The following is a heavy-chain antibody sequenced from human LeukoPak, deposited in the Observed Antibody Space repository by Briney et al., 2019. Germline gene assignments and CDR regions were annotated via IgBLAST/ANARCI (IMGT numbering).Heavy chain of an antibody. D-gene: IGHD4-23*01. CDR3: VADGGMY. J-gene: IGHJ4*02. V-gene: IGHV3-30*03. CDR2: ISDDGRNK. Sequence: GGSLRLSCAASGFTFNNYGMHYVRQAPGKGLEWVAVISDDGRNKNYADSVKGRFTISRDSSNNTLYLQMNSLRGEDTAVYYCVADGGMYWGQGTLVTVSS. CDR1: GFTFNNYG.